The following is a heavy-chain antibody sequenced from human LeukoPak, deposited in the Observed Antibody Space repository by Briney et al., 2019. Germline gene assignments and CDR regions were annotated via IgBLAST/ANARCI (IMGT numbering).Heavy chain of an antibody. Sequence: QTGGSLRLSCAASGFTLSASEMNWVRQVPGKGLEWVSYIRGPSIHYADSVKGRFTISTDNAKNSLYLQMNSLRAGDTAVYYCASRLVAVPSTRAFDYWGQGTLVTVSS. CDR2: IRGPSI. V-gene: IGHV3-48*03. D-gene: IGHD5/OR15-5a*01. CDR1: GFTLSASE. CDR3: ASRLVAVPSTRAFDY. J-gene: IGHJ4*02.